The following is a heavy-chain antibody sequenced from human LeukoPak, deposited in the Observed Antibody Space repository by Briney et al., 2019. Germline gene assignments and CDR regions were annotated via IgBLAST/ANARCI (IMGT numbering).Heavy chain of an antibody. CDR2: IKLDGSEK. J-gene: IGHJ4*02. Sequence: GGSLRLSCVASGFTFGKYWMSWVRQAPGKGLEWVANIKLDGSEKNYVDSVKGRFTISRDNTKNSLYLRMNSLRAEDTAVFYCARDQYDTWSRRGNFDSWGQGTLVIVSS. V-gene: IGHV3-7*03. CDR3: ARDQYDTWSRRGNFDS. CDR1: GFTFGKYW. D-gene: IGHD3-3*01.